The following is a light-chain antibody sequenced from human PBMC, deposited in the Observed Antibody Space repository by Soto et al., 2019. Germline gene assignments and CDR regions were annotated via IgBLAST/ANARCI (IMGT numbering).Light chain of an antibody. J-gene: IGKJ4*01. Sequence: EIVLTQSPATLSLSPGDRATLSCRASQSVSRSLTWYQQKPGQAPRLLIYDASTRATGIPPRFSGSGSGTDFTLTISSLEPEDFAVHYCQQRSNSFGGGTKVDI. CDR1: QSVSRS. CDR2: DAS. V-gene: IGKV3-11*01. CDR3: QQRSNS.